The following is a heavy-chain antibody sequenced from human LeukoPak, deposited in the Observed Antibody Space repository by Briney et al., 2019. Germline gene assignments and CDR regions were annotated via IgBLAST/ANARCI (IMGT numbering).Heavy chain of an antibody. D-gene: IGHD3-10*01. V-gene: IGHV4-34*01. CDR1: GGSFSGYY. J-gene: IGHJ5*02. Sequence: PSETLSLTCAVYGGSFSGYYWSWIRQPPGKGLEWIGEINHSGSTNYNPSLKSRVTISVDTSKNHFSLKLSSVTAADPAVYYCARSSRWFGELKRFDTWGQGTLVTVSS. CDR2: INHSGST. CDR3: ARSSRWFGELKRFDT.